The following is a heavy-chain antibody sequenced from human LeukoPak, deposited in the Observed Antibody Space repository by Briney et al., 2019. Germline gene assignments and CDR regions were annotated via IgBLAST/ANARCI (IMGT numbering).Heavy chain of an antibody. V-gene: IGHV4-39*01. D-gene: IGHD2-2*01. Sequence: SETLSLTCTVSGGSISSSSYYWGWIRQPPGKGLEWIGSIYYSGSTYYNPSLKSRVTISVDTSKNQFSLKLSSVTAADTAVYYCARGKNQLLTFDPWGQGTLVTVSS. J-gene: IGHJ5*02. CDR1: GGSISSSSYY. CDR2: IYYSGST. CDR3: ARGKNQLLTFDP.